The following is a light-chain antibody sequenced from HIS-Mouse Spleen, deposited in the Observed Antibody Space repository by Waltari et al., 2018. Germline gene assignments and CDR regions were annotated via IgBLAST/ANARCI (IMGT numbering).Light chain of an antibody. Sequence: SYELTQPPSVSVSPGQTASITCSGAKLGDKYACWYQQTPGQSPVLVIYQDSKRPSGIPGRFSGSNSGNTATLTISGTQAMDEADYYCQAWDSSTEVFGTGTKVTVL. V-gene: IGLV3-1*01. J-gene: IGLJ1*01. CDR2: QDS. CDR1: KLGDKY. CDR3: QAWDSSTEV.